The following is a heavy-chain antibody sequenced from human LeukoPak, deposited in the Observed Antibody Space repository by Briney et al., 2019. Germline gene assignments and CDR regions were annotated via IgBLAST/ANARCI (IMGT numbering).Heavy chain of an antibody. CDR2: IYPGDSDT. Sequence: GESLKISCKGSGYGFTSYWIGWVRQMPGKGLEWMGIIYPGDSDTRYSPSFQGQVTISADKSISTAYLQWSSLKASDTAMYYCYIQPTQSPYYYYGMDVWGQGTTVTVSS. J-gene: IGHJ6*02. CDR1: GYGFTSYW. V-gene: IGHV5-51*01. CDR3: YIQPTQSPYYYYGMDV. D-gene: IGHD5-18*01.